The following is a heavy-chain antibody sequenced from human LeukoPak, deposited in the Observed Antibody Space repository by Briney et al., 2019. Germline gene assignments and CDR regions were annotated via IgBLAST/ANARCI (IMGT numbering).Heavy chain of an antibody. D-gene: IGHD4-23*01. J-gene: IGHJ4*02. CDR3: ASEYYGGNHRSAGFGY. Sequence: ASVKVSCKASGGTFSSYAISWVRQAPGQGLEWMGGIIPIFGTANYAQKFQGRVTITADESTSTAYMELSSLRSEDTAVYYCASEYYGGNHRSAGFGYWGQGTLVTVSS. CDR1: GGTFSSYA. V-gene: IGHV1-69*13. CDR2: IIPIFGTA.